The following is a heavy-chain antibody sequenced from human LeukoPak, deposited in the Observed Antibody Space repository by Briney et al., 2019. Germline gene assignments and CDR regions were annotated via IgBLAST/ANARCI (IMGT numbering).Heavy chain of an antibody. CDR1: GFTFSNYW. D-gene: IGHD6-6*01. CDR3: ARGARYYYYGVDV. V-gene: IGHV3-7*01. J-gene: IGHJ6*02. CDR2: IKQDGSEK. Sequence: GGSLRLSCAASGFTFSNYWMNWVRQAPGKGLEWVANIKQDGSEKYYVDSVKGRFTISRDNAKNSLYLQMNSLRAEDTAVYYCARGARYYYYGVDVWGQGTTVTVSS.